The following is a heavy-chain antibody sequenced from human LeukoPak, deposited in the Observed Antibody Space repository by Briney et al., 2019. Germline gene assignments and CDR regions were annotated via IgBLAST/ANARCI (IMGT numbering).Heavy chain of an antibody. J-gene: IGHJ4*02. V-gene: IGHV3-30*03. CDR2: ISYDGSNK. CDR3: ARGGAY. Sequence: QPGGSLRLSCAAYGFIFSSYDMHWVRQAPGKGLEWVAVISYDGSNKYYADSVKGRFTISRDNAKNSLYLQMNSLRAEDTAVYYCARGGAYWGQGTLVTVSS. CDR1: GFIFSSYD.